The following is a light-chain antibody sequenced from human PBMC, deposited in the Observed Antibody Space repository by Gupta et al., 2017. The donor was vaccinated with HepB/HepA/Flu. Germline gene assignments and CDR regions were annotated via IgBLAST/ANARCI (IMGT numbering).Light chain of an antibody. CDR3: ETGDNNVVV. CDR1: SGHSGYI. V-gene: IGLV4-60*03. Sequence: QPVLTQSSSVSASLGSSVKLTCTLSSGHSGYIIAWHRQQPGKAPRYLMMLESSEVYNRESGVPARFSGSSSGADRYLIISNRQAEDEDDYYCETGDNNVVVFGGGTKVSVL. J-gene: IGLJ2*01. CDR2: LESSEVY.